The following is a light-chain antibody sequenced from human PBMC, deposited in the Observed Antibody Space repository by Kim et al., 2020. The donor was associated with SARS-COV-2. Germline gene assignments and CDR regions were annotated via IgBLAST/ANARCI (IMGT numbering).Light chain of an antibody. CDR3: HQYGSSLPYT. Sequence: EIVLTQSPGTLSLSPGERATLSCRASQSVSSSYLAWYQQKPGQAPRLLIYGASSSATGIPDRFSGSGSGTDFTLTISRLEPEDFAVYYCHQYGSSLPYTFGQGTKLEIK. CDR1: QSVSSSY. J-gene: IGKJ2*01. CDR2: GAS. V-gene: IGKV3-20*01.